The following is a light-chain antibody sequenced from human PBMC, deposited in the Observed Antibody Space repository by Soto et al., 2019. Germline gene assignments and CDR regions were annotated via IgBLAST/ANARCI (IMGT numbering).Light chain of an antibody. CDR3: NSYAGSNNFVV. V-gene: IGLV2-8*01. J-gene: IGLJ2*01. Sequence: QSVLTQPPSASGSPGQSVTISCTGTSSDVGTYNFVSWFQQNPGKAPKLMIYEVTKRPSGVPDRFSGSKSGNTASLTVSGLQAEDEADYYCNSYAGSNNFVVFGGGTKRTVL. CDR2: EVT. CDR1: SSDVGTYNF.